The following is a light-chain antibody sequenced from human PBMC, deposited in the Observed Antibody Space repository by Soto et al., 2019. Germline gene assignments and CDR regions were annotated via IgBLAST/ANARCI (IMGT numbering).Light chain of an antibody. CDR1: QSVSTN. CDR3: QQYNNWPYT. V-gene: IGKV3-15*01. Sequence: EIVMTQSPDTLSVSPGERATLSCRASQSVSTNLAWYQQKPGQAPRLLIYGASTRATGIPARFSGSGSRTEFTLTISSLQSEDFAVYHCQQYNNWPYTFGQGTKLEIK. CDR2: GAS. J-gene: IGKJ2*01.